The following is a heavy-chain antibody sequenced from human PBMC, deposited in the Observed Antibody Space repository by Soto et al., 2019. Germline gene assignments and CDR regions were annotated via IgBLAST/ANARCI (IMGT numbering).Heavy chain of an antibody. J-gene: IGHJ6*02. V-gene: IGHV1-69*13. CDR1: GCTFSSYA. Sequence: ASVKVSCKASGCTFSSYAISWVRQAPGQGLEWMGGIIPIFGTANYAQKFQGRVTITADESTSTAYMELSSLRSEDTAVYYCARVEYYGSGSFRSHYYYGMDVWGQGTTVTVSS. D-gene: IGHD3-10*01. CDR2: IIPIFGTA. CDR3: ARVEYYGSGSFRSHYYYGMDV.